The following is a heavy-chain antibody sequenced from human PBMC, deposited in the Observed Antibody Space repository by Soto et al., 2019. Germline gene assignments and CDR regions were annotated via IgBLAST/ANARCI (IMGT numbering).Heavy chain of an antibody. Sequence: QVQLVESGGGVVQPGRSLRLSCAASGFTFSSYGMHWVRQAPGKGLVWVAVIWYDGSNKYYADSVKGRFTISRDNSKNTLYLQMNSLRAEDTAVYYCARETERITIFGVVITPYGMDVWGQGTTVTVSS. D-gene: IGHD3-3*01. CDR2: IWYDGSNK. J-gene: IGHJ6*02. CDR3: ARETERITIFGVVITPYGMDV. V-gene: IGHV3-33*01. CDR1: GFTFSSYG.